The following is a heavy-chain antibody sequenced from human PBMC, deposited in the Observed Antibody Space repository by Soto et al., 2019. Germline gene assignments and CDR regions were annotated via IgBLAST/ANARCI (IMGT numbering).Heavy chain of an antibody. V-gene: IGHV2-5*02. CDR1: GFSLTTSGVG. J-gene: IGHJ3*02. CDR2: LYWDDDT. D-gene: IGHD3-3*01. CDR3: LRFWSGFFVTRHRDAFDI. Sequence: QITLKEAGPPLVRPTQTLTLACTFSGFSLTTSGVGVGWIRQPPGKALEFLALLYWDDDTRYRPSLRTRLTITNDTAESLVDLTLTNVDPVNTATCYCLRFWSGFFVTRHRDAFDIWGQGTMVTVSS.